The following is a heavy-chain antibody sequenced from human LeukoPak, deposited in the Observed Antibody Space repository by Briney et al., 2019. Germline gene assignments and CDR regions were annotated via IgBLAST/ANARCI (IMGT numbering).Heavy chain of an antibody. D-gene: IGHD2-21*01. CDR1: GFTVSSNY. CDR2: IHSGGST. J-gene: IGHJ3*01. CDR3: ARSMTLTDAFDV. Sequence: GGSLRLSCAASGFTVSSNYMSWVRQAPGKGLEWVSIIHSGGSTYYADSVKGRVTISRDNSKNTVSLQVNSLRAGDTAVYYCARSMTLTDAFDVWGQGTMVTVSS. V-gene: IGHV3-53*01.